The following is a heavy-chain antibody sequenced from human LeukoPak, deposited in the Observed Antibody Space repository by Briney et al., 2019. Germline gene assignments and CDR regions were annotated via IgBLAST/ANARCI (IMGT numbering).Heavy chain of an antibody. D-gene: IGHD3-16*01. CDR3: ARDLSLIIRAFDI. V-gene: IGHV3-21*01. Sequence: GGSLRLSCAASGFTFSSYSMNWVRQAPGKGLEWVSSISSSSSYIYYAGSVKGRFTISRDSAKNSLYLQMNSLRAEDTAVYYCARDLSLIIRAFDIWGQGTMVTVSS. CDR1: GFTFSSYS. CDR2: ISSSSSYI. J-gene: IGHJ3*02.